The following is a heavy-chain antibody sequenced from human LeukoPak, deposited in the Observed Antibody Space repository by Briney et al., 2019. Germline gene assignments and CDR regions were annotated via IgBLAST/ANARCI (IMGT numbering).Heavy chain of an antibody. V-gene: IGHV3-30*18. D-gene: IGHD1-26*01. CDR1: GFTFSSYS. Sequence: SGGPLRLSCAASGFTFSSYSMNWVRQAPGKGLEWVAVISYDGSNKYYADSVKGRFTISRDNSKNTLYLQMNSLRAEDTAVYYCAKDFYLGGSYEFDYWGQGTLVTVSS. J-gene: IGHJ4*02. CDR3: AKDFYLGGSYEFDY. CDR2: ISYDGSNK.